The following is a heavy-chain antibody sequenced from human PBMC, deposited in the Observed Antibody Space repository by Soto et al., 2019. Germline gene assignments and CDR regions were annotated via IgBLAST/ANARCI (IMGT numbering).Heavy chain of an antibody. CDR2: ISSGSRNI. V-gene: IGHV3-21*01. D-gene: IGHD3-10*01. CDR3: ASDGLLSFGDALKGDYMDV. J-gene: IGHJ6*03. CDR1: GFPFSSYA. Sequence: EMQLVESGGGLVKPGGSLRLSCATSGFPFSSYAINWVRQAPGKGLQWISSISSGSRNIFYADSVKGRFTISRDNANNSLYMQMSSLRAEDTAVYYCASDGLLSFGDALKGDYMDVWGKGTTVTVSS.